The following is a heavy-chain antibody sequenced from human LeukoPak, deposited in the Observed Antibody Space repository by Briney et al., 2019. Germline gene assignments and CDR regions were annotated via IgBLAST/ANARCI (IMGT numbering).Heavy chain of an antibody. J-gene: IGHJ4*02. V-gene: IGHV3-33*01. CDR3: ARGSRISYYFDY. CDR1: GFTFSSYG. D-gene: IGHD2/OR15-2a*01. Sequence: GRSLRLSCAASGFTFSSYGMHWVRQAPGKGLEWVAVMWYDGSNKYYADSVKGRFTISRDNSKNTQYLQMNSLRAEDTAVYYCARGSRISYYFDYWGQGTLVTVSS. CDR2: MWYDGSNK.